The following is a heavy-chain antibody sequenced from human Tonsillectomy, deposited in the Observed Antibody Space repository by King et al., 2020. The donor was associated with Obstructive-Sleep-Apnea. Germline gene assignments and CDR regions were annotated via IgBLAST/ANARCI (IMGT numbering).Heavy chain of an antibody. CDR1: GGSFSDSY. V-gene: IGHV4-34*01. CDR3: TRGPGAGEAFDI. Sequence: VQLQQWGAGLLKPSETLSLTCALYGGSFSDSYWSWVRQPPGKGLEWIGEINHSGGTNYNPSLKSRVTISVDTSKKQFSLRLSSVTAADTAVYYFTRGPGAGEAFDIWGQGTMVTVSS. J-gene: IGHJ3*02. CDR2: INHSGGT. D-gene: IGHD7-27*01.